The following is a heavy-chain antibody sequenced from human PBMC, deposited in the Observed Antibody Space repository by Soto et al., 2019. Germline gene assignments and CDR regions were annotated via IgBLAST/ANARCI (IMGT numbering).Heavy chain of an antibody. CDR1: GYTFTSYG. CDR3: ARDCYGCSGVVFDY. D-gene: IGHD2-15*01. Sequence: ASVKVSCKASGYTFTSYGISWVRQAPGQGLEWMGWISAYNGSTNYAQKLQGRVTMTTDTSTSTAYMELRSLRSDDTAVYYCARDCYGCSGVVFDYWGQGTQVTVSS. CDR2: ISAYNGST. V-gene: IGHV1-18*01. J-gene: IGHJ4*02.